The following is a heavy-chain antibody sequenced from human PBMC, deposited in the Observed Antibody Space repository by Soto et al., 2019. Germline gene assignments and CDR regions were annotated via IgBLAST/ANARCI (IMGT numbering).Heavy chain of an antibody. CDR3: AKDRSGYDQRHLYYYYYGMDV. Sequence: GGSLRLSCAASGFTFSSYGMHWVRQAPGKGLEWVAVISYDGSNKYYADSVKGRFTISRDNSKNTLYLQMNSLRAEDTAVYYCAKDRSGYDQRHLYYYYYGMDVWGQGTTVTVSS. J-gene: IGHJ6*02. V-gene: IGHV3-30*18. CDR1: GFTFSSYG. CDR2: ISYDGSNK. D-gene: IGHD5-12*01.